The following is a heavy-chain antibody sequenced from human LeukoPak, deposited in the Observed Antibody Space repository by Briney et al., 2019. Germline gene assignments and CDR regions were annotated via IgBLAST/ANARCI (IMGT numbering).Heavy chain of an antibody. Sequence: SETLPLTCTVSGGSISSYYWSWSRQPAGKGLEWIGRIYTSGSTNYNPSLKSRVTMSVDTSKNQFSLKLSSVTAADTAAYYCAREWFGELQCFDYWGQGTLVTVSS. V-gene: IGHV4-4*07. J-gene: IGHJ4*02. CDR1: GGSISSYY. CDR3: AREWFGELQCFDY. CDR2: IYTSGST. D-gene: IGHD3-10*01.